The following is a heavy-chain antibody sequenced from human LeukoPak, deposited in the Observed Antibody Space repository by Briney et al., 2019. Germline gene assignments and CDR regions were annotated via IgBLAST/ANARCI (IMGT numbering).Heavy chain of an antibody. CDR1: GFTFSSYS. CDR2: ISSSSSDI. J-gene: IGHJ6*04. Sequence: GGSLRLSCAASGFTFSSYSMNWVRQAPGKGLEWVSSISSSSSDIYYADSVKGRFTISRDNAKNSLYLQMNSLRAEDTAVYYCARDLYCSSTSCYVSYYYYYYGMDVWGKGTTVTVSS. CDR3: ARDLYCSSTSCYVSYYYYYYGMDV. D-gene: IGHD2-2*01. V-gene: IGHV3-21*01.